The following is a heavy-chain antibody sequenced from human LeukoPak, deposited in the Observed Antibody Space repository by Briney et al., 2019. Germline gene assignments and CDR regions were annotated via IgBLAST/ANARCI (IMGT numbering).Heavy chain of an antibody. D-gene: IGHD6-13*01. Sequence: ASVKVSCKASGYTFTSYGISWVRQAPGQRLEWMGWISAYNGNTNYAQKLQGRVTMTTDTSTSTAYMELRSLRSDDTAVYYCARDGESEQQLVDYYYGMDVWGQGTTVTVSS. CDR1: GYTFTSYG. CDR3: ARDGESEQQLVDYYYGMDV. V-gene: IGHV1-18*01. J-gene: IGHJ6*02. CDR2: ISAYNGNT.